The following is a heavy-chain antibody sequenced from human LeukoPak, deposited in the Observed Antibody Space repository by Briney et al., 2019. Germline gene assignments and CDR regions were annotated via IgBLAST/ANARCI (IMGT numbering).Heavy chain of an antibody. Sequence: GGSLRLSCAASGYTFSSYAMHWVRQAPGKGLEWVAVISYDGSNKYYADSVKGRFTISRDNSKNTLYLQMNSLRAEDTAVYYCARSSGYYKHFDYWGQGTLVTVSS. CDR3: ARSSGYYKHFDY. D-gene: IGHD3-22*01. J-gene: IGHJ4*02. CDR1: GYTFSSYA. CDR2: ISYDGSNK. V-gene: IGHV3-30-3*01.